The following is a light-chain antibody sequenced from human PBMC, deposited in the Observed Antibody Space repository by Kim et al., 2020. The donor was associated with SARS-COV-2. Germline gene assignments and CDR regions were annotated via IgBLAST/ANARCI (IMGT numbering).Light chain of an antibody. CDR2: WAS. J-gene: IGKJ4*01. CDR1: QSVLYSADKNNY. Sequence: ATINCKSTQSVLYSADKNNYLAWYQQKPGQPPKLLISWASTRESVVPDRFSGSGSGTDFTLTINSLQAEDVAVYYCHQYDSTPLTFGGGTKVDIK. V-gene: IGKV4-1*01. CDR3: HQYDSTPLT.